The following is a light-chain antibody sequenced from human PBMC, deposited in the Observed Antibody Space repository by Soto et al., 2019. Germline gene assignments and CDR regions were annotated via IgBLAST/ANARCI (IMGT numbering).Light chain of an antibody. V-gene: IGKV1-5*01. Sequence: DIQMTQSPSTLSASVGDGVTITCRASQNISVWLAWYQQRPGKAPKFLMYDASSLETGVPSRFSGSGSGTEFPLTIRSLQPDDSANYYCQQYDSSSQTFGQGTKLEIK. CDR2: DAS. CDR1: QNISVW. J-gene: IGKJ2*01. CDR3: QQYDSSSQT.